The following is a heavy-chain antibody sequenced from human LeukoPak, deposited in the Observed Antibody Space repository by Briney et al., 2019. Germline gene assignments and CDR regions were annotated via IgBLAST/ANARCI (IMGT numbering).Heavy chain of an antibody. CDR3: ARDLGREADY. D-gene: IGHD1-26*01. J-gene: IGHJ4*02. CDR2: IYFTGST. V-gene: IGHV4-39*07. Sequence: SETLSLTCTVSGGSVRDSSLYWGWLRQPPGKGLEWIGDIYFTGSTYYNPSVKSRVTMSLDTSKNQVSLKLSSVTAADTAVYYCARDLGREADYWGQGTLVTVSS. CDR1: GGSVRDSSLY.